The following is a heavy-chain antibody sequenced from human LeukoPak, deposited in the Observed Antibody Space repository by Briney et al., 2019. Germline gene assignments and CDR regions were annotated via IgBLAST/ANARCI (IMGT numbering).Heavy chain of an antibody. Sequence: SVKVTCKASGGTFSSYAISWVRQAPGQGLEWMGGIIPIFGTANYAQKFQGRVTITADESTSTAYMELSSLRSEDTAVYYCARVERYGYNLYFDYWGQGTLVTVSS. CDR1: GGTFSSYA. CDR2: IIPIFGTA. CDR3: ARVERYGYNLYFDY. D-gene: IGHD5-24*01. V-gene: IGHV1-69*13. J-gene: IGHJ4*02.